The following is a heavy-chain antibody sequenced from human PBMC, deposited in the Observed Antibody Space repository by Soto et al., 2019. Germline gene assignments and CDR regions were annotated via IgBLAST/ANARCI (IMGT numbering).Heavy chain of an antibody. D-gene: IGHD3-10*01. CDR2: ISSSSSYI. CDR3: ARDSTKGSGSYYNFYWFDP. J-gene: IGHJ5*02. CDR1: GFTFSSYS. V-gene: IGHV3-21*01. Sequence: GGSLRLSCAASGFTFSSYSMNWVRQAPGKGLEWVSSISSSSSYIYYADSVKGRFTISRDNAKNSLYLQMNSLRAEDTAVYYCARDSTKGSGSYYNFYWFDPWGQGTLVTVSS.